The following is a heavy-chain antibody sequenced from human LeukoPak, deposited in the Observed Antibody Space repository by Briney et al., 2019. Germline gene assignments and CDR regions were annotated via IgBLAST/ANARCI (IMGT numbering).Heavy chain of an antibody. Sequence: KPSETLSLTCAVYGGSFSGYYWNWIRQPPGKGLEWIGEINHSGSTNYNPSLKSRVTISVDTSKNQFSLKLSSVTAADTAVYYCASGYSYVYNALDYWGQGTLVTVSS. CDR1: GGSFSGYY. J-gene: IGHJ4*02. V-gene: IGHV4-34*01. CDR3: ASGYSYVYNALDY. CDR2: INHSGST. D-gene: IGHD5-18*01.